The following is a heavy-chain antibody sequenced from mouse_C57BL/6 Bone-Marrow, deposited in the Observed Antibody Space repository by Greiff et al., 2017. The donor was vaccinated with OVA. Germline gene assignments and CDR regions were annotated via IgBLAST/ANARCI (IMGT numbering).Heavy chain of an antibody. CDR1: GFTFSDYG. CDR2: ISSGSSTI. Sequence: DVKLVESGGGLVKPGGSLKLSCAASGFTFSDYGMHWVRQAPEKGLEWVAYISSGSSTIYYADTVKGRFTISRDNAKNTLFLQMTSLRSEDTAMYYCAEGYDAMDYWGQGTSVTVSS. J-gene: IGHJ4*01. CDR3: AEGYDAMDY. V-gene: IGHV5-17*01.